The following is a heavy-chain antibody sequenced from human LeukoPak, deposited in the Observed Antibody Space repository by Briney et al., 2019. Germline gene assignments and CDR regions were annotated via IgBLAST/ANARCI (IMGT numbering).Heavy chain of an antibody. V-gene: IGHV6-1*01. CDR2: TYYRSKWSH. D-gene: IGHD2-21*02. CDR1: GDSVSTNSAA. Sequence: SQTLSLTCAISGDSVSTNSAAWNWIRQSPSRGLEWLGRTYYRSKWSHDYAPSVQSRITINPDTSKNQFSLHLNSVTPEDTAVYYCARGNRDFDSWGQGTLVTLSS. CDR3: ARGNRDFDS. J-gene: IGHJ5*01.